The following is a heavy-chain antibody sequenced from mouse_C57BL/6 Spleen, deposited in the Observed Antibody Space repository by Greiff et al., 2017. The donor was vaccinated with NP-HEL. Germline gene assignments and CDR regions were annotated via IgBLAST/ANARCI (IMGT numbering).Heavy chain of an antibody. CDR2: ISYDGSN. CDR3: APNWADYFDY. V-gene: IGHV3-6*01. Sequence: EVQLQESGPGLVKPSQSLSLTCSVTGYSITSGYYWNWIRQFPGNKLEWMGYISYDGSNNYNPSLKNRISITRDTSKNQFFLKLNSVTTEDTATYYCAPNWADYFDYWGQGTTLTVSS. CDR1: GYSITSGYY. D-gene: IGHD4-1*01. J-gene: IGHJ2*01.